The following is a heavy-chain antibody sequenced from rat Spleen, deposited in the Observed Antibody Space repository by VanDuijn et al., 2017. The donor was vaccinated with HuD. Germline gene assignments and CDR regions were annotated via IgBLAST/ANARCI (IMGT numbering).Heavy chain of an antibody. V-gene: IGHV1-43*01. CDR2: INAGSGTT. CDR1: GYTFTTYY. CDR3: VRQGYLRDWYFDF. D-gene: IGHD2-7*01. Sequence: QVQLQQSGAELAKPGSSVKISCKASGYTFTTYYISWIKQTTGQGLEYIGYINAGSGTTNYNEKFKGKATLTVDKSSRTAFMHLDSLTPDDSAVYYCVRQGYLRDWYFDFWGPGTMVAVSS. J-gene: IGHJ1*01.